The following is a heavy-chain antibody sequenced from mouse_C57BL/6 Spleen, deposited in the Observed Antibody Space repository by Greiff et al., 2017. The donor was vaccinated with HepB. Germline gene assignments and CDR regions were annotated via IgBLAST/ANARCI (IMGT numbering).Heavy chain of an antibody. CDR3: DSTVVEGGFAY. CDR2: IWGVDST. V-gene: IGHV2-6*01. CDR1: GFSLTSYG. Sequence: QVQLKESGPGLVAPSQSLSITCTVSGFSLTSYGVDWVRQSPGKGLEWLGVIWGVDSTNYNSALKSRLSHSKDNSKSQVFLKMNSLQTDDTAMYYCDSTVVEGGFAYWGQGTLVTVSA. D-gene: IGHD1-1*01. J-gene: IGHJ3*01.